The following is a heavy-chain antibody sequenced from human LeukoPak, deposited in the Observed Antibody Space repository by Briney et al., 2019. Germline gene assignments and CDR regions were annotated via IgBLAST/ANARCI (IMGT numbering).Heavy chain of an antibody. CDR3: ARAYDSSGYSNWFDP. Sequence: GGSLRLSCAASGFTFSRYPMHWVRQAPGKGLEWVAVVSYDGSYKYYADSVKGRFTISRDNSKDALWLQMNNLRAADTAVYYCARAYDSSGYSNWFDPWGQGTLVTVSS. CDR2: VSYDGSYK. J-gene: IGHJ5*02. V-gene: IGHV3-30*04. CDR1: GFTFSRYP. D-gene: IGHD3-22*01.